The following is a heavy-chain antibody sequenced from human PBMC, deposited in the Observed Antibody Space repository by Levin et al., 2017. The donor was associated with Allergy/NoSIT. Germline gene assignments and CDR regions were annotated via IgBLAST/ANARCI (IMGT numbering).Heavy chain of an antibody. Sequence: PSQTLSLTCAASGFTFSGYAMTWVRQAPGKGLEWVSTISGSGDSTFYAESVKGRFTISRDNSQNALYLQMKSLRAEDTALYYCAEDDSSGYIADWGQGTLVTVSS. CDR3: AEDDSSGYIAD. CDR1: GFTFSGYA. D-gene: IGHD6-19*01. V-gene: IGHV3-23*01. J-gene: IGHJ4*02. CDR2: ISGSGDST.